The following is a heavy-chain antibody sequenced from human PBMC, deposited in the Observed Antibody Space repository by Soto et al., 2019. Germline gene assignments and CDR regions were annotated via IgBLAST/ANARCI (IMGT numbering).Heavy chain of an antibody. CDR1: GGYIGNSGYY. CDR2: IYYTGTS. CDR3: LRDYDPSNRPYFYL. V-gene: IGHV4-39*02. J-gene: IGHJ1*01. D-gene: IGHD3-22*01. Sequence: PSETRSLTCTVSGGYIGNSGYYWSWIRQPPGKGLEWVATIYYTGTSYYSASLKTRLSMSVDTSRNQFSLKLSSVTAADTAVYYCLRDYDPSNRPYFYLWGPATLVTVAS.